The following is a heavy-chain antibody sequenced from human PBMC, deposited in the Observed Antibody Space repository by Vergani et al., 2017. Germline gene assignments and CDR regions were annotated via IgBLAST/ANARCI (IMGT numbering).Heavy chain of an antibody. Sequence: QVQLQESGPGLVKPSETLSLTCTVSGSSISSYYWSWIRQPPGKGLGWIGYIYYSGSTNYNPSLKSRVTISVDTSKNQFSLKLSSVTAADTAVYYCARAGRGLYLTDVWGKGTTVTVSS. CDR3: ARAGRGLYLTDV. CDR1: GSSISSYY. CDR2: IYYSGST. D-gene: IGHD2-8*01. V-gene: IGHV4-59*01. J-gene: IGHJ6*04.